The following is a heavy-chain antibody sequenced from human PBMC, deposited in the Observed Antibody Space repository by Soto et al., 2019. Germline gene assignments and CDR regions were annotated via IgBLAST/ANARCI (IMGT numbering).Heavy chain of an antibody. D-gene: IGHD2-2*02. V-gene: IGHV4-34*01. CDR1: GGSFSGYY. Sequence: SETLSLTCAVYGGSFSGYYWSWIRQPPGKGLEWIGEINHSGSTNYNPSLKSRVTISVDTSKNQFSLKLSSVTAADTAVYYCARFRIVVVPAAIRGYYYYGMDVWGQGTTVTVSS. CDR3: ARFRIVVVPAAIRGYYYYGMDV. J-gene: IGHJ6*02. CDR2: INHSGST.